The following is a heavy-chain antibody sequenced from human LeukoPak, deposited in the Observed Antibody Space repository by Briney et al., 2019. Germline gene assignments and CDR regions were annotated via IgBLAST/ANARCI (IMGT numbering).Heavy chain of an antibody. Sequence: SVKVSCKASGGTFSSYAIRWVRQAPGQGLEWMGRIIPILGIANYAQKFQGRVTITADKSTSTAYMELSSLRSEDTAVYYCARGVCSSSWYEFYYYYYGMDVWGQGTTVTVSS. J-gene: IGHJ6*02. CDR2: IIPILGIA. D-gene: IGHD6-13*01. CDR1: GGTFSSYA. CDR3: ARGVCSSSWYEFYYYYYGMDV. V-gene: IGHV1-69*04.